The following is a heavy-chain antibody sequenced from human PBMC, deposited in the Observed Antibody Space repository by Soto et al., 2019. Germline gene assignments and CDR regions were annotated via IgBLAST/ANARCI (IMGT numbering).Heavy chain of an antibody. V-gene: IGHV4-34*01. J-gene: IGHJ4*02. CDR2: INHSGST. Sequence: SETLSLTCAVYGVSFSDYYWSWIRQPPGKGLEWIGEINHSGSTTYDPSLQSRFTKSVDTSKKHFSLSLTSVTAADTAVYYCARPSDDYGGNPVDYWGQGTLVTVSS. D-gene: IGHD4-17*01. CDR3: ARPSDDYGGNPVDY. CDR1: GVSFSDYY.